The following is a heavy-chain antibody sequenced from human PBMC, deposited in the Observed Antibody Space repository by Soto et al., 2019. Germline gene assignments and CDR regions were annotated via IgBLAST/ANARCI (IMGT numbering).Heavy chain of an antibody. Sequence: GGSLRLSCAASGFTVSSNYMSWVRQAPGKGLEWVSVIYSGGSTYYADSVKGRFTISRDNSKNTLYLQMNSLRAEDTAVYYCARGDDFWSGYPDRRYMDVWGKGTTVTVSS. CDR1: GFTVSSNY. D-gene: IGHD3-3*01. J-gene: IGHJ6*03. V-gene: IGHV3-66*01. CDR2: IYSGGST. CDR3: ARGDDFWSGYPDRRYMDV.